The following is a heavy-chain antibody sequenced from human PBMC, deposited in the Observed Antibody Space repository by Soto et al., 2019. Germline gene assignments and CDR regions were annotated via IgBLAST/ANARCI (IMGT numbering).Heavy chain of an antibody. CDR3: ARDFWSGRYYFDY. CDR2: INPNSGGT. V-gene: IGHV1-2*04. D-gene: IGHD3-3*01. J-gene: IGHJ4*02. Sequence: ASVKVSCKASGYTFTGHYMHWVRQAPGQGLEWMGWINPNSGGTNYAQKFQGWVTMTRDTSISTAYMELSRLRSDDTAVYYCARDFWSGRYYFDYWGQGTLVTVSS. CDR1: GYTFTGHY.